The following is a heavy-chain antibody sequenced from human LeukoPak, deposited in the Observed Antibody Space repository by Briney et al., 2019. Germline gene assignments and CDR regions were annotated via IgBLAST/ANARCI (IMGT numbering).Heavy chain of an antibody. CDR2: IIPIFGTA. CDR1: GGTFISYA. CDR3: ARGRWLPWYFDY. V-gene: IGHV1-69*05. Sequence: SVKVSCKASGGTFISYAISWVRQAPGQGLEWMGGIIPIFGTANYAQKFQGRVTITTDESTSTAYMELSSLRSEDTGVYYCARGRWLPWYFDYWGQGTLVTVSS. D-gene: IGHD5-24*01. J-gene: IGHJ4*02.